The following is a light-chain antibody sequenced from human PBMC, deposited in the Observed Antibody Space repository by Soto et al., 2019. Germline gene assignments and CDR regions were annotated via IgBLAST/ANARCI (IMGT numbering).Light chain of an antibody. CDR1: QSISSS. J-gene: IGKJ5*01. Sequence: EIQMTQSPSSLSASVGDRFTITCXASQSISSSLNWYQQKPGKAPELLIYAASSLQSGVPSRFSGSGSGTEFTLTISSLQPDDFATYYCQQYNSYSRTFGQGTRLEI. V-gene: IGKV1-39*01. CDR2: AAS. CDR3: QQYNSYSRT.